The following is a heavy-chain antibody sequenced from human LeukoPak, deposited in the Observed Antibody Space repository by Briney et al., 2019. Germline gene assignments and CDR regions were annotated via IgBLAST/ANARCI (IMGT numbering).Heavy chain of an antibody. J-gene: IGHJ6*03. Sequence: GGSLRLSCSASGFIFRHYAVNWVRQSPGKGLEWVSGISGSGDSTYYADSVKGRFTVSRDNAKNSLYLQMNSLRAEDTAVYYCARDGYCSGGSCYYYYYYMDVWGKGTTVTVSS. CDR2: ISGSGDST. V-gene: IGHV3-23*01. CDR1: GFIFRHYA. CDR3: ARDGYCSGGSCYYYYYYMDV. D-gene: IGHD2-15*01.